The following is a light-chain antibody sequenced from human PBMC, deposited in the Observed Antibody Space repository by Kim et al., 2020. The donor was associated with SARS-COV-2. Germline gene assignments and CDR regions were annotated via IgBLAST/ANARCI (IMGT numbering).Light chain of an antibody. CDR3: SSFTTRSTLV. V-gene: IGLV2-14*03. Sequence: QSALTQPASVSGSPGQSISISCTGTSSNNGSYNYVSWHQQHPGKAPKLMIYDVNKRPSGISSRFSGSRSGSTASLTISGLQAEDEADYYCSSFTTRSTLVFGGGTKVTVL. CDR2: DVN. J-gene: IGLJ3*02. CDR1: SSNNGSYNY.